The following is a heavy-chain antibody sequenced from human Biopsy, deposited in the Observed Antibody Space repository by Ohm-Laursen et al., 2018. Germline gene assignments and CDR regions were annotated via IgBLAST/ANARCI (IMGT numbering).Heavy chain of an antibody. J-gene: IGHJ5*02. CDR3: ARHPTGFWFDP. CDR1: GYSISSGYY. CDR2: IYHSGST. V-gene: IGHV4-38-2*02. Sequence: GTLSLTCIVSGYSISSGYYWGWIRQPPGKGLEWIGSIYHSGSTYYNPSLKSRVTISVDTSKNQFSLSLNSVTAADTAVYYCARHPTGFWFDPWGQGTLVIVSS.